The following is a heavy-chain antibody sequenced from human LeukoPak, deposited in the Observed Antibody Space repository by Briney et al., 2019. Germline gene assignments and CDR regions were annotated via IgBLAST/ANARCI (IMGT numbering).Heavy chain of an antibody. CDR3: AKGVVDYYDSSGYYPSDL. CDR1: GFTFNSCA. CDR2: ISGSGGTT. Sequence: GGSLRLSCVGSGFTFNSCAMTWVRQAPGKGLQWVSGISGSGGTTYYADSVKGRFTISRDNSNNTLYLQMKSMRVEDTAEYFCAKGVVDYYDSSGYYPSDLWGQGTLVTVSS. D-gene: IGHD3-22*01. J-gene: IGHJ5*02. V-gene: IGHV3-23*01.